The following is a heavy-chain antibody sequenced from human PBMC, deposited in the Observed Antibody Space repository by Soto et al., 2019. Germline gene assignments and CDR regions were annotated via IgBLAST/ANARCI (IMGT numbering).Heavy chain of an antibody. D-gene: IGHD3-22*01. CDR2: ISSSSSSYT. V-gene: IGHV3-11*06. CDR3: ARELADYYDSSTYGMDV. J-gene: IGHJ6*02. CDR1: GLTFSDYY. Sequence: QVQLVESGGGLVKPGGSLRLSCAASGLTFSDYYMSWIRQAPGKGLEWVSYISSSSSSYTNEADFVNGLFTISRDNAKNSLYLQMNSLRAEDTAVYYCARELADYYDSSTYGMDVWGQGTTVTVSS.